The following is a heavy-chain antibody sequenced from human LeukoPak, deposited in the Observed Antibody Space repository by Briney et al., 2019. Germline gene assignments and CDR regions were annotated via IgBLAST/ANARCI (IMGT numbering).Heavy chain of an antibody. V-gene: IGHV4-4*02. D-gene: IGHD3-3*01. J-gene: IGHJ6*02. CDR3: ARGPRFLEWLLYSRVSSYYYYGMDV. CDR2: IYHSGST. Sequence: SETLSLTCAVSGGSISSSNWWSWVRQPPGKGLEWIGEIYHSGSTNYNPSLKSRVTISVDKSKNQFSLKLSSVTAADTAVYYCARGPRFLEWLLYSRVSSYYYYGMDVWGQGTTVTVSS. CDR1: GGSISSSNW.